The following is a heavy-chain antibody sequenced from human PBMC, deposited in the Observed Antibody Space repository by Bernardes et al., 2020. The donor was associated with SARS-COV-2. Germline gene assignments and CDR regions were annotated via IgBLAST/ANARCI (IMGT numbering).Heavy chain of an antibody. D-gene: IGHD5-18*01. J-gene: IGHJ4*02. CDR3: VRGYLYGPFDY. CDR2: ITRSGGST. V-gene: IGHV3-20*04. Sequence: GSLRLSCAASGFTFDDYGMSWVRQAPGKGLEWVSGITRSGGSTGYADSVKGRFTISRDNAKNSLHLQMNSLRAEDTALYYCVRGYLYGPFDYWGQGILVTVSS. CDR1: GFTFDDYG.